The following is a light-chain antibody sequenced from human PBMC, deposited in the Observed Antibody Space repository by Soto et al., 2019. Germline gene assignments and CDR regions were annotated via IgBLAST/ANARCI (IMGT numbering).Light chain of an antibody. Sequence: EIVMTQSPATLSVSPGERATLSCRASQSVSSNLAWYQQKPGQAPRLLIYGASTRATGIPARFSGSGSGTEFTLTISSLQSEAFAVYYCRQYNNWPRTFGQGTKVDIK. CDR2: GAS. CDR3: RQYNNWPRT. CDR1: QSVSSN. J-gene: IGKJ1*01. V-gene: IGKV3-15*01.